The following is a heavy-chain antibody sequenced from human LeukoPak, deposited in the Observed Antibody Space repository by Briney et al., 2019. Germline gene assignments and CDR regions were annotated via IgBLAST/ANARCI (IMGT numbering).Heavy chain of an antibody. CDR2: LSYDGSNS. D-gene: IGHD4-17*01. CDR3: AKDASTVTLHADY. J-gene: IGHJ4*02. V-gene: IGHV3-30*18. Sequence: GGSLRLSCAASGFTFSSFGMHWVRQAPGKGLEWVAVLSYDGSNSFYADSVKGRFTISRDNSKNTLYLQMNSLRPEDTAVYYRAKDASTVTLHADYWGQGTLVTVSS. CDR1: GFTFSSFG.